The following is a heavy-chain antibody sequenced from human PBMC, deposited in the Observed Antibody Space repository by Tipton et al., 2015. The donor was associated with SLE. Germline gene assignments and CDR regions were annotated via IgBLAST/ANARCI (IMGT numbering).Heavy chain of an antibody. CDR1: GFTVSSNY. CDR2: IWYDGSNK. CDR3: ARHQPGLVDAFDI. D-gene: IGHD6-19*01. J-gene: IGHJ3*02. Sequence: SLRLSCAASGFTVSSNYMSWVRQAPGKGLEWVAVIWYDGSNKYYADSVKGRFTISRDNSKNTLYLQMNSLRAEDTAVYYCARHQPGLVDAFDIWGQGTMVTVSS. V-gene: IGHV3-33*08.